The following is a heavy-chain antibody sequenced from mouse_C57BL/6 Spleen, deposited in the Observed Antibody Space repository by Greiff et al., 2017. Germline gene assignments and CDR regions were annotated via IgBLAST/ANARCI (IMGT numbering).Heavy chain of an antibody. CDR1: GYTFTSYW. J-gene: IGHJ2*01. V-gene: IGHV1-64*01. Sequence: QVQLQQPGAELVKPGASVKLSCKASGYTFTSYWMHWLKQRPGQGLEWIGMIHPNSGSTNYNEKFKSKATLTVDKSSSTAYMQLSSLTSEDSAVYYCARYYGSSLDYWGQGTTLTVSS. CDR2: IHPNSGST. D-gene: IGHD1-1*01. CDR3: ARYYGSSLDY.